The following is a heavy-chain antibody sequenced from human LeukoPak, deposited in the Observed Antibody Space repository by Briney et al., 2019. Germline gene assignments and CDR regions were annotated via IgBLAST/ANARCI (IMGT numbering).Heavy chain of an antibody. CDR3: ARDARGSWIHGGFDY. D-gene: IGHD6-13*01. V-gene: IGHV4-30-4*01. J-gene: IGHJ4*02. Sequence: SQTLSLTCTVSGGSISSGDYYWSWIRQPPGKGLEWIGYIYYSGSTYYNPSLKSRVTISVDTSKNQFSLKLSSVTAADTAVYYCARDARGSWIHGGFDYWGQGTLVTVSS. CDR2: IYYSGST. CDR1: GGSISSGDYY.